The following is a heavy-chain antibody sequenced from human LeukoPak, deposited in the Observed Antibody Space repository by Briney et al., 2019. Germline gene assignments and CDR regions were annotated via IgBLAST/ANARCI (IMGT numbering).Heavy chain of an antibody. V-gene: IGHV3-53*01. CDR2: IYSGGTT. D-gene: IGHD3-10*01. Sequence: GGSLRLSCAASAFTINSNYMSWVRQAPGKGLEWVSVIYSGGTTYYADSVKGRFTISRDNSKNTHYLQMNSLRAEDTAMYYCASRTYYYGSGSYGAFDIWGQGTMATVSS. CDR3: ASRTYYYGSGSYGAFDI. J-gene: IGHJ3*02. CDR1: AFTINSNY.